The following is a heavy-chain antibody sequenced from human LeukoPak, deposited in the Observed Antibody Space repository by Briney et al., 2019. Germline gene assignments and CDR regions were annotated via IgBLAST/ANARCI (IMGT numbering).Heavy chain of an antibody. CDR3: AKEAIFGVVREYYFDL. CDR2: INPSGGST. D-gene: IGHD3-3*01. V-gene: IGHV1-46*01. CDR1: GYTFTSYY. Sequence: PAASVKVSCKASGYTFTSYYMHWVRQAPGQGLEWMGIINPSGGSTSYAQKFQGRVTLTRDASTTTVYMEVNSLRSDDTAVYYCAKEAIFGVVREYYFDLWGQGTLVTVS. J-gene: IGHJ4*02.